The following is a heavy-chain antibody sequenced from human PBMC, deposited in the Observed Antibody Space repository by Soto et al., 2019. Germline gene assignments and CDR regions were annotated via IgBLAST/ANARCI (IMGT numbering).Heavy chain of an antibody. CDR3: ARADYYDSSCFYYDC. D-gene: IGHD3-22*01. V-gene: IGHV1-46*01. CDR1: GYIFTNHY. J-gene: IGHJ4*02. Sequence: QVQLVQSGAEVKKPGASVKVSCKASGYIFTNHYIHWVRQAPGQGLEWMGIINPSGGSTNYLQKFQGRITMIRDTSTSTVYMEPSNLRSEDTAVYFCARADYYDSSCFYYDCWGQGSLVTVSS. CDR2: INPSGGST.